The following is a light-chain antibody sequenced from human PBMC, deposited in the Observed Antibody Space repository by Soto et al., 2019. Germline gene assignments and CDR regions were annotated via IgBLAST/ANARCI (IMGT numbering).Light chain of an antibody. CDR1: QSVSSSY. J-gene: IGKJ1*01. CDR3: QQCGSSPRT. CDR2: GAS. V-gene: IGKV3-20*01. Sequence: EIVLTQPPGTLSLSPGERATLSCRASQSVSSSYLAWYQQKPGQAPRLLIYGASSRATGIPDRFSGSGSGTDFTLTISRLEPEDFAVYYCQQCGSSPRTFGQGTKV.